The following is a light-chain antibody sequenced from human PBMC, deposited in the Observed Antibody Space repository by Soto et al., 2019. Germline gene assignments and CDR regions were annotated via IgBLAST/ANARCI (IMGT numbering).Light chain of an antibody. CDR1: RSVLYKSNNKNH. V-gene: IGKV4-1*01. CDR2: WAS. CDR3: QQYFDVPFT. Sequence: DMVMTQSTDSLAVSLGERATMNFKCSRSVLYKSNNKNHLAWYQQKPGQPPQLIIYWASTRESGVPERFSGSGSGTDFTLTISSLEAEDVAFYWCQQYFDVPFTFGGGTKVDIK. J-gene: IGKJ4*01.